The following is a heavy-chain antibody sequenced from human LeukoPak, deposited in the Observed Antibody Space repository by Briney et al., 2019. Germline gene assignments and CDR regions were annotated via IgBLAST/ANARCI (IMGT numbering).Heavy chain of an antibody. J-gene: IGHJ4*02. CDR2: LFYSGNT. V-gene: IGHV4-59*13. CDR1: GGSISSYY. D-gene: IGHD3-10*01. Sequence: SETLSLTCTVSGGSISSYYWSWIRQPPGKGLEWIGYLFYSGNTNYNPSLKSRVTMSVDTSRNQFSLKLSSMTAADTAVYYCARGQGYYYGSGSPNGLEFDYWGQGTLVTVSS. CDR3: ARGQGYYYGSGSPNGLEFDY.